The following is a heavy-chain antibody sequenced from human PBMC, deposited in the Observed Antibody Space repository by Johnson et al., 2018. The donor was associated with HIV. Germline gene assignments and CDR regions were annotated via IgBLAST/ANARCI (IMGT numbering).Heavy chain of an antibody. CDR2: ISWNSGSI. CDR3: AKTHDSSGYYGGLDAFDI. J-gene: IGHJ3*02. CDR1: GFTFDDYA. V-gene: IGHV3-9*01. Sequence: EVQLVESGGGLVQPGRSLRLSCAASGFTFDDYAMHWVRQAPGKGLEWVSGISWNSGSIGYADSVKGRFTISRDNAKNSLYLQMNSLRAEDTAVYYCAKTHDSSGYYGGLDAFDIWGQGTMVTVSS. D-gene: IGHD3-22*01.